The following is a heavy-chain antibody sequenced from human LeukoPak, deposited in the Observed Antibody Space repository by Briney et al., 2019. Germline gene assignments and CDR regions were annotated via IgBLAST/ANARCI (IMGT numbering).Heavy chain of an antibody. CDR1: GYTFTIYG. CDR3: ARVHYDILTGYSYFDY. Sequence: ASVKVSFKSSGYTFTIYGISWVRQAPGQGLEWMGWINAYNDNTNYAQKLQGRVTMTTDTSTSTAYMELRSLRSDDTAVYYCARVHYDILTGYSYFDYWGQGTLVTVSS. D-gene: IGHD3-9*01. J-gene: IGHJ4*02. V-gene: IGHV1-18*01. CDR2: INAYNDNT.